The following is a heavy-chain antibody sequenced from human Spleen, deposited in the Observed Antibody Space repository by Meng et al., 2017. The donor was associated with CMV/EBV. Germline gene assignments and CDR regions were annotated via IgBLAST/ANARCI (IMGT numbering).Heavy chain of an antibody. V-gene: IGHV4-39*07. CDR3: ARGHLQYSYGSSVYNWFDP. J-gene: IGHJ5*02. D-gene: IGHD5-18*01. CDR1: GGSISSSSYY. Sequence: GSLRLSCAVSGGSISSSSYYWASIRQPPGEGLEWIGEINHSGSTNYNPSLKSRVTISVDTSKNQFSLKLSSVTAADTAVYYCARGHLQYSYGSSVYNWFDPWGQGTLVTVSS. CDR2: INHSGST.